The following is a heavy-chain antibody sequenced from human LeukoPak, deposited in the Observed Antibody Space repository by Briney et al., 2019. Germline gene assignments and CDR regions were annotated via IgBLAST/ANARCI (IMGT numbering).Heavy chain of an antibody. Sequence: GGSRRLSCAASGFTFDDYGMSWVRQAPGKGLEWVSGINWNGGSTGYADSVKGRFTISRDNAKNSLYLQMNSLRAEDTALYHCAREFKQWHPRDYYYYMDVWGKGTTVTVSS. J-gene: IGHJ6*03. V-gene: IGHV3-20*01. CDR1: GFTFDDYG. CDR3: AREFKQWHPRDYYYYMDV. D-gene: IGHD6-19*01. CDR2: INWNGGST.